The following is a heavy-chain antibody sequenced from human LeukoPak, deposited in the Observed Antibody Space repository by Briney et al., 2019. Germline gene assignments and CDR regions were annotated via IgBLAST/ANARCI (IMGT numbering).Heavy chain of an antibody. CDR2: ISAYNGNT. CDR3: ARDGPAYGSGRMGWFDP. D-gene: IGHD3-10*01. CDR1: RYTFTNYG. V-gene: IGHV1-18*01. Sequence: ASVKVSCKASRYTFTNYGISWVRQAPGQGLEWMGRISAYNGNTKFAQKLQGRVTMTTDTSTSTAYMELGSLRSDDTAVYYCARDGPAYGSGRMGWFDPWGQGTLVTVSS. J-gene: IGHJ5*02.